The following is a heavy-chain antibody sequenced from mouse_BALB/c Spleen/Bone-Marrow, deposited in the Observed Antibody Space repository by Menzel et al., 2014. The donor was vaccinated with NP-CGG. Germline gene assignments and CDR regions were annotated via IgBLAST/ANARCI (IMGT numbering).Heavy chain of an antibody. CDR2: IRNKANGYTT. Sequence: EVNVVESGGGLVQPGGSLRLSCAPSGFTFTDYYMSWVRQPPGKALEWLGFIRNKANGYTTEYSASVKGRFTISRDNSQSILYLQMNTLRAEDSATYYCARDDYYAMDYWGQGTSVTVSP. J-gene: IGHJ4*01. CDR1: GFTFTDYY. V-gene: IGHV7-3*02. CDR3: ARDDYYAMDY.